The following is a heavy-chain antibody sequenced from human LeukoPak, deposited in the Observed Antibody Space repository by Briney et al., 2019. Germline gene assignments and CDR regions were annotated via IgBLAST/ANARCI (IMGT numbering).Heavy chain of an antibody. CDR3: ASGTSVPAAMSSSWFDP. V-gene: IGHV4-34*01. Sequence: SETLSLTCAVYGGSFSGYYWSRIRQPPGKGLEWIGEINHSGSTNYNPSLKSRVTISVDTSKTQFSLKLSSVTAADTAVYYCASGTSVPAAMSSSWFDPWGQGTLVTVSS. CDR1: GGSFSGYY. D-gene: IGHD2-2*01. CDR2: INHSGST. J-gene: IGHJ5*02.